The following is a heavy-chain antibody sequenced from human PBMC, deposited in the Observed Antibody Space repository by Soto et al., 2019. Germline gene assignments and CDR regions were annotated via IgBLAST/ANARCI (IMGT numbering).Heavy chain of an antibody. Sequence: ASVKVSCKASGYTFTSYAMHWVRQAPGQRLEWMGWINAGNGNTKYSQKFQGRVTMTRNTSISTAYMELSSLRSEDTAVYYCALNNMVRGALDYWGQGTLVTVSS. CDR1: GYTFTSYA. J-gene: IGHJ4*02. CDR3: ALNNMVRGALDY. CDR2: INAGNGNT. V-gene: IGHV1-3*01. D-gene: IGHD3-10*01.